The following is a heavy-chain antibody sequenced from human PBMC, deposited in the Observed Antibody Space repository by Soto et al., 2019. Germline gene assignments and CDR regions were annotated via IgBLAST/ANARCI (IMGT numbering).Heavy chain of an antibody. J-gene: IGHJ3*02. CDR3: TTDQVSPARSNAFDI. Sequence: GSRRLSCAASGVTFSNAWMSWVHQAPGKGLEWVGRIKSKTDGGTTDYAAPVKGRFTISRDDSKNTLYLQMNSLKTEDTAVYYCTTDQVSPARSNAFDISGTGTMVTV. D-gene: IGHD6-6*01. V-gene: IGHV3-15*01. CDR1: GVTFSNAW. CDR2: IKSKTDGGTT.